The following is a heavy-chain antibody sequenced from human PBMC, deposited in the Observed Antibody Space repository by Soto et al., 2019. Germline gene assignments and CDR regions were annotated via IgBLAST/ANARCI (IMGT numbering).Heavy chain of an antibody. D-gene: IGHD5-12*01. J-gene: IGHJ4*02. CDR1: GFTFSSYA. CDR2: ISGSGGST. Sequence: EVQLLESGGGLVQPGGSLRLSCAASGFTFSSYAMSWVRQAPGKGLEWVSAISGSGGSTYYADSVKGRFTISRDNSKNTLYLQMNSLRAEDTAVYYCAKARPHLDIVAIYFDYWGQGTLVTVSS. V-gene: IGHV3-23*01. CDR3: AKARPHLDIVAIYFDY.